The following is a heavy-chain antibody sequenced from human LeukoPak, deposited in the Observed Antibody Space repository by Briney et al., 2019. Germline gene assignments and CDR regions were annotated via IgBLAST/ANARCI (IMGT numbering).Heavy chain of an antibody. CDR3: AKQEDGDWGHFDY. CDR1: GFTFSSYG. J-gene: IGHJ4*02. CDR2: IWYDGSNK. V-gene: IGHV3-33*06. D-gene: IGHD2-21*02. Sequence: PGRSLRLSCAASGFTFSSYGMHWVRQAPGKGLEWVAVIWYDGSNKYYADSVKSRFTISRDNSKNTLYLQMNSLRADDTAVYYCAKQEDGDWGHFDYWGQGTLVTVSS.